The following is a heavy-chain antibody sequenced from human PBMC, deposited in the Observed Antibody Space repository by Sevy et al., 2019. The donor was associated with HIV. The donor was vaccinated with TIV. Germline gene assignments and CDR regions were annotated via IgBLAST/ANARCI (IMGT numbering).Heavy chain of an antibody. CDR1: GFTFSSYE. J-gene: IGHJ4*02. Sequence: GGSLRLSCAASGFTFSSYEMNWVRQAPGKGLEWVSYISNSGTTKSYSDSVRGRFTISRDNARNSLYLQMNSLRGEDTAVYYCARDLPPSATTVAHFDHWGQGTLVTVSS. V-gene: IGHV3-48*03. D-gene: IGHD4-17*01. CDR2: ISNSGTTK. CDR3: ARDLPPSATTVAHFDH.